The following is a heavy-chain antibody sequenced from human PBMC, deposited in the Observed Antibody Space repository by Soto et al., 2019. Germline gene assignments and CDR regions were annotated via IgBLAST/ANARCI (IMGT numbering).Heavy chain of an antibody. Sequence: PGGSLRLSCAASGFTFSSYGMHWVRQAPGKGLEWVAVISYDGSNKYYADSVKGRFTISRDNSKKTLYLQMNSLRAEDTALYDCAKDVCSGSTTSCYTRLDFWGQGALVTVSS. J-gene: IGHJ4*02. CDR3: AKDVCSGSTTSCYTRLDF. V-gene: IGHV3-30*18. D-gene: IGHD2-2*02. CDR2: ISYDGSNK. CDR1: GFTFSSYG.